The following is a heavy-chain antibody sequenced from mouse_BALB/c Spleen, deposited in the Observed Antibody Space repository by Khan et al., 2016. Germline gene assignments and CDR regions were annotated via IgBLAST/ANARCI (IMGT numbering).Heavy chain of an antibody. CDR1: GYSITSDYA. CDR2: ISYSGST. D-gene: IGHD2-3*01. Sequence: VQLKESGPGLVKPSQSLSLTCTVTGYSITSDYAWNWIRQFPGNKLEWMGYISYSGSTSYNPSLKSRISITRDTSKNQFFLQLNSVTTEDTATYYCARIYDGYYEGYFDYWGQGTTRTVSS. J-gene: IGHJ2*01. CDR3: ARIYDGYYEGYFDY. V-gene: IGHV3-2*02.